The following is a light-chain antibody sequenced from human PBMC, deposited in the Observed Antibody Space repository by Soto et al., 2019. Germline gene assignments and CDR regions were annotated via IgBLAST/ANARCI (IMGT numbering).Light chain of an antibody. CDR1: QSISRY. J-gene: IGKJ5*01. CDR3: QQRSNWLIT. CDR2: DAS. Sequence: EIVLTQSPATLSLSPGERATLSCRASQSISRYLAWYQQKPGQAPSLLIYDASTRATGIPARFSGSGSGTEFTLTISSLEPEDFAVYYCQQRSNWLITFGQGTRLEIK. V-gene: IGKV3-11*01.